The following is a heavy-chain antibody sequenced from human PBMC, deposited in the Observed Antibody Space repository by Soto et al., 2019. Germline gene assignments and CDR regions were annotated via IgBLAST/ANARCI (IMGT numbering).Heavy chain of an antibody. CDR1: GDSVSNIDAV. CDR3: ARLVVNTWLDY. D-gene: IGHD2-15*01. Sequence: QVPLQQSGPGLVKPSQTLSLTCAISGDSVSNIDAVWNWIRQSPSLALEWLGRTYYRSRWHNEYALSVKSRMTINPDTSRNQFSLQLGSVTPEDTAVYYCARLVVNTWLDYWGQGTLVTFSS. V-gene: IGHV6-1*01. CDR2: TYYRSRWHN. J-gene: IGHJ4*02.